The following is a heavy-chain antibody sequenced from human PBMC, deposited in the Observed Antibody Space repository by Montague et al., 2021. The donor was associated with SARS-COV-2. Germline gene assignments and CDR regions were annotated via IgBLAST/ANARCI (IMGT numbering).Heavy chain of an antibody. D-gene: IGHD3-10*01. CDR3: ARDQRRYGSGSYYGPHYYYYGMDV. CDR2: IYSGVST. CDR1: GFTVSSNY. V-gene: IGHV3-66*02. Sequence: SLRLSCAASGFTVSSNYMSWVRQAPGKGLEWVSVIYSGVSTYYADSVXXRFTISRDNSKNTLYLQMNSPRAEDTAVYYYARDQRRYGSGSYYGPHYYYYGMDVWGQGTTVTVSS. J-gene: IGHJ6*02.